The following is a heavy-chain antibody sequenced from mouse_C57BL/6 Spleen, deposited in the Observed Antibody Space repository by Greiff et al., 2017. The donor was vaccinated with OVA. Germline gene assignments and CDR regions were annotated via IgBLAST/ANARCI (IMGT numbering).Heavy chain of an antibody. V-gene: IGHV7-3*01. CDR3: ARYMGWLLPYYAMDY. D-gene: IGHD2-3*01. Sequence: EVQLVESGGGLVQPGGSLSLSCAASGFTFTDYYMSWVRQPPGKALEWLGFIRNKANGYTTEYSASVKGRFTISRDNSQSILYLHMNALRADDSATYYRARYMGWLLPYYAMDYWGQGTSVTVSS. J-gene: IGHJ4*01. CDR1: GFTFTDYY. CDR2: IRNKANGYTT.